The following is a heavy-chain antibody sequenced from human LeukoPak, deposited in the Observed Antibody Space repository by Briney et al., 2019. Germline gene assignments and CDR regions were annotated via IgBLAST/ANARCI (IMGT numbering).Heavy chain of an antibody. CDR3: ARDRSAAPADY. J-gene: IGHJ4*02. V-gene: IGHV4-59*13. CDR2: THDSGNS. CDR1: GGSTTNNY. D-gene: IGHD6-13*01. Sequence: SETLSLTGTVSGGSTTNNYWAWIRQPPGKGLEWIGYTHDSGNSNYNPSLRSRVTISIDTSKNQFSLKLTSVTAADTAVYYCARDRSAAPADYWGQGTLVTVSS.